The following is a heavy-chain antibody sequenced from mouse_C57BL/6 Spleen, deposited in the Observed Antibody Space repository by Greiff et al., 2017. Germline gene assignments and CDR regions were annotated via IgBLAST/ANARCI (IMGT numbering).Heavy chain of an antibody. Sequence: EVHLVESGGGLVKPGGSLKLSCAASGFTFSSYAMSWVRQTPEKRLEWVATISAGGGYTNYPANVKGRFTISTDNANNNLYLQMSHLTSEDSAMYYCARDPADSNFMDYWGQGTSVTVSS. D-gene: IGHD2-5*01. CDR2: ISAGGGYT. CDR1: GFTFSSYA. J-gene: IGHJ4*01. V-gene: IGHV5-4*01. CDR3: ARDPADSNFMDY.